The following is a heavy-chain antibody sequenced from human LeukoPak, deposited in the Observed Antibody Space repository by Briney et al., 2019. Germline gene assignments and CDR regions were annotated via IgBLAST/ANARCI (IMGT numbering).Heavy chain of an antibody. CDR2: INHSGST. CDR1: GGSFSGYY. V-gene: IGHV4-34*01. D-gene: IGHD7-27*01. CDR3: AGWGNSRRPYYYYYMDV. J-gene: IGHJ6*03. Sequence: SETLSLTCAVYGGSFSGYYWSWIRQPPGKGLEWIGEINHSGSTNYNPSLKSRVTISVDTSKNQFSLKLSSVTAADTAVYYCAGWGNSRRPYYYYYMDVWGKGTTVTVSS.